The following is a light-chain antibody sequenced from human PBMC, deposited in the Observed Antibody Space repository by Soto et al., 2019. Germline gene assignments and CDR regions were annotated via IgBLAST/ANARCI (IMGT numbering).Light chain of an antibody. CDR2: DAS. V-gene: IGKV1-5*01. J-gene: IGKJ1*01. CDR1: QNINNW. CDR3: QHTRT. Sequence: DFQMTQSPSTLSASVGDRVTITCRASQNINNWVAWYQQKPGKAPKFLIYDASTLQRGVSSRFSGSGFGTEFSLTINSLQPDDSGSYYCQHTRTFGQGTNVEVK.